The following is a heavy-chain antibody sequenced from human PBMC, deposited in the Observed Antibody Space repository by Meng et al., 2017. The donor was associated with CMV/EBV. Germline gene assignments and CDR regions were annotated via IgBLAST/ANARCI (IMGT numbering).Heavy chain of an antibody. Sequence: GESLKISCAASGFTFSSYEMNWVRQAPGKGLEWVSYISSSSSTIYYADSVKGRFTISRDNAKNSLYLQMNSLRAEDTAVYYCARRGRYFDWALNYFDYWGQGTLVTVSS. CDR1: GFTFSSYE. J-gene: IGHJ4*02. CDR3: ARRGRYFDWALNYFDY. D-gene: IGHD3-9*01. V-gene: IGHV3-48*03. CDR2: ISSSSSTI.